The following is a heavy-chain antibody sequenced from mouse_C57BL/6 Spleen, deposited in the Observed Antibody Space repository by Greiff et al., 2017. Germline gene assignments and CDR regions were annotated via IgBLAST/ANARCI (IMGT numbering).Heavy chain of an antibody. CDR1: GFNIKDDY. Sequence: EVNVVESGAELVRPGASVKLSCTASGFNIKDDYMHWVKQRPEQGLEWIGWIDPENGDTEYASKFQGKATITADTSSNTAYLQLSSLTSEDTAVYYCTTTGFTTVVAHWGQGTTLTVSS. D-gene: IGHD1-1*01. CDR3: TTTGFTTVVAH. J-gene: IGHJ2*01. V-gene: IGHV14-4*01. CDR2: IDPENGDT.